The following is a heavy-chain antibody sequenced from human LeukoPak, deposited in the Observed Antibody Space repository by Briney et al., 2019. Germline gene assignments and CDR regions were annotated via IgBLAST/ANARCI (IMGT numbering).Heavy chain of an antibody. D-gene: IGHD4-17*01. CDR2: IIPIFGTA. CDR1: GGTFSSHA. J-gene: IGHJ4*02. Sequence: ASVKVSCKASGGTFSSHAISWVRQAPGQGLERMGRIIPIFGTANYAQKFQGRVTITTDESTSTAYMELSSLRSEDTAVYYCAALMTTVTTLDYWGQGTLVTVSS. CDR3: AALMTTVTTLDY. V-gene: IGHV1-69*05.